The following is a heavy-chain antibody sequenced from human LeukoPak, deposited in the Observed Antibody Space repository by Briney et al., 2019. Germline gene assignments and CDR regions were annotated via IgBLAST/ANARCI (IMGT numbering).Heavy chain of an antibody. Sequence: GGSLRLSCAASGFTFSSYGMHWVRQAPGKGLEWVAVMWYDGSNKYYADSVKGRFTISRDNSKNTLYLQMNSLRAEDTAVYYCARGRGSGYYSDFQHWGQGTLVTVSS. D-gene: IGHD3-22*01. CDR2: MWYDGSNK. V-gene: IGHV3-33*01. CDR3: ARGRGSGYYSDFQH. J-gene: IGHJ1*01. CDR1: GFTFSSYG.